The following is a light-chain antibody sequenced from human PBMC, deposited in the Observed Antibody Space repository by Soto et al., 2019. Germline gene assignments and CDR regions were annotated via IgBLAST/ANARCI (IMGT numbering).Light chain of an antibody. J-gene: IGKJ1*01. CDR2: KGS. Sequence: DVQMTQSPSTLSASVGDKVTITCRASQSLPSTWLAWFQQRPGKAPSVLIDKGSALASGVSSRFSGSGSGTEFNLIISSLQPDDYATYFRQQYDAPSPWTFGQGTRV. CDR3: QQYDAPSPWT. CDR1: QSLPSTW. V-gene: IGKV1-5*03.